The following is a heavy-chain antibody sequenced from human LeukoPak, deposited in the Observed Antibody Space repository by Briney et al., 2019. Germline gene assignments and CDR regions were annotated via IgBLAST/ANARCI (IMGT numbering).Heavy chain of an antibody. CDR3: ARVRSGYYFDY. CDR1: GFTFSSYS. V-gene: IGHV3-48*01. CDR2: ISTSGSNM. J-gene: IGHJ4*02. Sequence: PGGSLRLSCAASGFTFSSYSMGWVRQGPGRGLEWVSYISTSGSNMYYADSVKGRFTISRDNAKSSLYLQMNSLRAEDTAVYYCARVRSGYYFDYWGQGTLVTVSS. D-gene: IGHD4-17*01.